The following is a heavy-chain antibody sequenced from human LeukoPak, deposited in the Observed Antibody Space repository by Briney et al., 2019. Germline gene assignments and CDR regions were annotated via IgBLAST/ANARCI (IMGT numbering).Heavy chain of an antibody. CDR2: ISSSSSTI. D-gene: IGHD4-17*01. J-gene: IGHJ4*02. V-gene: IGHV3-48*01. Sequence: SGGSLRLSCAASGFTFSSYSMNWVRQAPGKGLEWVSYISSSSSTIYYADSVKGRFTISRDNAKNSLYLQMNSLRPEDTAVYYCAKVRDYGDYPPDYWGQGTLVTVSS. CDR1: GFTFSSYS. CDR3: AKVRDYGDYPPDY.